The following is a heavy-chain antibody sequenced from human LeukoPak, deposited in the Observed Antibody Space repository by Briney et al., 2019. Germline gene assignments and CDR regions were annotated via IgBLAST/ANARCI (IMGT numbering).Heavy chain of an antibody. V-gene: IGHV1-18*01. Sequence: ASVKVSCKASGYTFTSYGISWVRQAPGQGLQWMGWISAYNGNTNYAQKLQGRVTMTTDTSTSTAYMELRSLRSDDAAVYYCARGVRRWELPHYGMDVWGQGTTVTVSS. CDR3: ARGVRRWELPHYGMDV. J-gene: IGHJ6*02. CDR2: ISAYNGNT. CDR1: GYTFTSYG. D-gene: IGHD1-26*01.